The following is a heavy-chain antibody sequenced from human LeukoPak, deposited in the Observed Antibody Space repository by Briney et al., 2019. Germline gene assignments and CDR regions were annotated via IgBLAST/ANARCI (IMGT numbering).Heavy chain of an antibody. CDR2: IWYDGSNK. CDR3: AKDSSSSSTYYFDY. J-gene: IGHJ4*02. CDR1: GFTFSSYG. V-gene: IGHV3-33*06. D-gene: IGHD6-6*01. Sequence: GRSLRLSCAASGFTFSSYGMHWVRQAPGKGLEWVAVIWYDGSNKYYADSVKGRFTISRDNSKNTLYLQMNSLRAEDTAVYYCAKDSSSSSTYYFDYWGQGTLVTVSS.